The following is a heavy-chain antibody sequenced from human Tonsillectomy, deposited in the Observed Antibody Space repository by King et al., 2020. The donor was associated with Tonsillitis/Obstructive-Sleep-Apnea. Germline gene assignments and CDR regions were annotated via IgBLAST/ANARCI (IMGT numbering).Heavy chain of an antibody. V-gene: IGHV4-39*01. D-gene: IGHD3-9*01. CDR1: GGSISSSSYY. Sequence: LQLQESGPGLVKPSETLSLTCTVSGGSISSSSYYWGWIRQPPGKGLEWIGSIYYSGSTYYNPSLKSRVTISVDTSKNQFSLKLSSVTAAATAVYYCASPYYDILTDYYPYYYYYMDVWGKGTTVTVSS. J-gene: IGHJ6*03. CDR2: IYYSGST. CDR3: ASPYYDILTDYYPYYYYYMDV.